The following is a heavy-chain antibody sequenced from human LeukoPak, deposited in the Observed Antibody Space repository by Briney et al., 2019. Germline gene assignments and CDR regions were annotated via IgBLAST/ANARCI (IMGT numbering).Heavy chain of an antibody. CDR2: INHSGST. CDR1: GGSFSGYY. D-gene: IGHD3-10*01. V-gene: IGHV4-34*01. Sequence: SETLSLTCAVYGGSFSGYYWSWIRQPPGKGLEWIGEINHSGSTNYNPSLKSRVTISVDKSKNQFSLKLSSVTAADTAVYYCAREGGYYYGSGRFDYWGQGTLVTVSS. J-gene: IGHJ4*02. CDR3: AREGGYYYGSGRFDY.